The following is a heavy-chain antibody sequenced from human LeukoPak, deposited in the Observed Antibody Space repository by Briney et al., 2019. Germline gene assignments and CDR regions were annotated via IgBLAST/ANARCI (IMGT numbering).Heavy chain of an antibody. V-gene: IGHV3-30-3*01. CDR2: ISYDGSNK. D-gene: IGHD6-13*01. Sequence: PGGSLRLSCAASGFTFSSYAMHWVRQAPGKGLEWVAVISYDGSNKYYADSVKGRFTISRDNSKNTLYLQMNSLRAEDTAVYYCARDLRSGSWYMARGFDYWGQGTLVTVSS. CDR3: ARDLRSGSWYMARGFDY. J-gene: IGHJ4*02. CDR1: GFTFSSYA.